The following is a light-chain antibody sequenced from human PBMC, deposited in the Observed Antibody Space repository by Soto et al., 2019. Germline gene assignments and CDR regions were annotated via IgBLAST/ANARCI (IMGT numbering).Light chain of an antibody. CDR3: SSYTSSNILV. J-gene: IGLJ2*01. V-gene: IGLV2-14*03. CDR1: SSDVGGYNF. CDR2: EIS. Sequence: QSALTQPASVSGSPGQSITISCTGTSSDVGGYNFVSWYQQHPGEAPKLMIYEISNRPSGVSNRFSGSKSGNTASLTISGLQAEDEADYYCSSYTSSNILVFGGGTKLTVL.